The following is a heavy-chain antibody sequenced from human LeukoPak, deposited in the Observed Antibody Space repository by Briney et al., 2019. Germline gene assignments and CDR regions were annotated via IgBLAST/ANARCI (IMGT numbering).Heavy chain of an antibody. CDR2: ISYDGSNK. CDR3: ARDIAGISDY. V-gene: IGHV3-30-3*01. CDR1: GFTFSSYA. Sequence: GGSLRLSCAASGFTFSSYAMHWVRQAPGKGLEWAAVISYDGSNKYYADSVKGRFTISRDNSKNTLYLQMNSLRAEDTAVYYCARDIAGISDYWGQGTLVTVSS. J-gene: IGHJ4*02. D-gene: IGHD6-13*01.